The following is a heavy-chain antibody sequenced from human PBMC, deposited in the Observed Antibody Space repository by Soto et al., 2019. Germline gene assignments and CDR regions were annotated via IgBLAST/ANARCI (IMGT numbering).Heavy chain of an antibody. V-gene: IGHV1-69*13. CDR1: GGTFSSYA. CDR2: IIPIFGTA. Sequence: SVKVSCKASGGTFSSYAISLVRQAPGQGLEWMGGIIPIFGTANYAQKFQGRVTITADESTSTAYMELSSLRSEDTAVYYCARDGPMVNPYYYGMDVWVQGTTVTVSS. CDR3: ARDGPMVNPYYYGMDV. D-gene: IGHD5-18*01. J-gene: IGHJ6*02.